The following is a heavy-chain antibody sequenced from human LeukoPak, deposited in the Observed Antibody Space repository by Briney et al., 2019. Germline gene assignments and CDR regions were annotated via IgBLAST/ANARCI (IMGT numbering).Heavy chain of an antibody. D-gene: IGHD6-13*01. CDR1: GYTFTSYG. Sequence: GASVKVSCKASGYTFTSYGISWVRQAPGQGLEWMGWISAYNGNTNYAQKLQGRVTMTTDTSTSTAYMELRSLRSDDTAVYYCARAIEIAAAGHDAFDIWGQGTMVTVSS. V-gene: IGHV1-18*01. J-gene: IGHJ3*02. CDR2: ISAYNGNT. CDR3: ARAIEIAAAGHDAFDI.